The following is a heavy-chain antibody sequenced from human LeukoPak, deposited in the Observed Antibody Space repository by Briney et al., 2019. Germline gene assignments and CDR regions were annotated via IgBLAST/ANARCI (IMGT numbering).Heavy chain of an antibody. J-gene: IGHJ4*02. D-gene: IGHD1-26*01. V-gene: IGHV4-59*01. Sequence: SHTLSLTCTVSGGSISSYYWSWIRQPPGKGLAWIGYIYYSGSTNYNPSLKSRVTISVDTSKNQFSLKLSSVTAADTAVYYWARGSVATAEDYWGQGTLVTVSS. CDR3: ARGSVATAEDY. CDR2: IYYSGST. CDR1: GGSISSYY.